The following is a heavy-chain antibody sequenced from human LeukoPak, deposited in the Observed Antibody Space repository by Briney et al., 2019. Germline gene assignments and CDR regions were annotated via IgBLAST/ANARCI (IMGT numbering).Heavy chain of an antibody. CDR2: IYYSGNT. CDR3: ARGRYGGYFDC. D-gene: IGHD4-23*01. CDR1: SDSISGYY. Sequence: PSETLSLTCSVSSDSISGYYWSWLRQPPGKGLEWIGYIYYSGNTYYNLSLKSRVTISVDTSKIQFSLMLSPVTAADTAVYYCARGRYGGYFDCWGQGTLVTVSS. V-gene: IGHV4-59*01. J-gene: IGHJ4*02.